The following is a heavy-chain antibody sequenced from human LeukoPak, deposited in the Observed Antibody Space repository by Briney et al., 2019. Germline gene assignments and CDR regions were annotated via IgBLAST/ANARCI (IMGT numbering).Heavy chain of an antibody. CDR1: GGSISSYY. D-gene: IGHD6-19*01. V-gene: IGHV4-59*08. Sequence: PSETLSLTCTVSGGSISSYYWSWIRQPPGKGLEWIGYLFYSGSTNYNPSFKSRVTISVDTSKNQFSLKLSSVTAADTAVYYCARAVADNWFDPWGQGTLVTVSS. CDR3: ARAVADNWFDP. CDR2: LFYSGST. J-gene: IGHJ5*02.